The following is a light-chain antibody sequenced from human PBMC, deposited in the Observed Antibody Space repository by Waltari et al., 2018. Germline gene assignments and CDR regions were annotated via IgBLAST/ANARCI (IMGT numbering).Light chain of an antibody. Sequence: QSALTQPVSVSGSPGQSITIPCTGTSSDVGGYNYVSWYQRHPGKAPKLMIYDVSNRPSGVSNRFSGSKSGNTASLTISGLQAEDEADYYCSSYTSSSTLVFGGGTKLTVL. CDR3: SSYTSSSTLV. J-gene: IGLJ2*01. CDR2: DVS. CDR1: SSDVGGYNY. V-gene: IGLV2-14*03.